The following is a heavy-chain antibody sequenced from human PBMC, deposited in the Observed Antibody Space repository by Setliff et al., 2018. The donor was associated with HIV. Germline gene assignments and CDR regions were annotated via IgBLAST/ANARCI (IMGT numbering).Heavy chain of an antibody. J-gene: IGHJ4*02. V-gene: IGHV3-48*03. CDR2: ISGSGTTI. CDR1: GFTFSSHA. Sequence: GGSLRLSCAASGFTFSSHAMTWVRQAPGQGLEWVSIISGSGTTIYYADSVKGRFTISRDNAKNSLYLQMNSLRAEDTAVYYCARPNYYDSSGSFDYWGQGTLVTVSS. CDR3: ARPNYYDSSGSFDY. D-gene: IGHD3-22*01.